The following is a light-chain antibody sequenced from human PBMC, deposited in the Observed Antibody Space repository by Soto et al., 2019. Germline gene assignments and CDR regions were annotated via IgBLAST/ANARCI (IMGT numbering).Light chain of an antibody. CDR1: QSVSSN. V-gene: IGKV3-15*01. J-gene: IGKJ1*01. Sequence: EIVMTQSPATLSVSPGERATLSCRASQSVSSNLAWYQQKPGQAPMLLIYGASTRATGIPARFSGSGSGTEFTLTISSLQSEDFAVYYSQQYNNWPLTFGQGTKV. CDR3: QQYNNWPLT. CDR2: GAS.